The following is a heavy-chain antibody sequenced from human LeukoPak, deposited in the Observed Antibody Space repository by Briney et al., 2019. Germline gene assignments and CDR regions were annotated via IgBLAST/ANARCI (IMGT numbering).Heavy chain of an antibody. CDR1: GESFNGYY. CDR2: VFHRGTT. D-gene: IGHD3-10*01. J-gene: IGHJ5*02. Sequence: SETLSLTCAVYGESFNGYYWSWIRQSPQKGLEWIGSVFHRGTTYYNSSLKSRVNISIDTSKNQFSLKLNSLTAEDTAMYYCVRDGYYGSGSPGWFGPWGPGTLVIVSA. V-gene: IGHV4-34*12. CDR3: VRDGYYGSGSPGWFGP.